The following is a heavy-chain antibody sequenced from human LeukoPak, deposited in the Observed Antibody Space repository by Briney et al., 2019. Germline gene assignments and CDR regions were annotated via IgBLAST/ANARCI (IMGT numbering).Heavy chain of an antibody. J-gene: IGHJ3*02. Sequence: PGGSLRLSCAASGFTFDDYAMHWVRQAPGKGLEWVSGISWNSGSIGYADSVKGRFTISRDNAKNSLYLQMNSLRAEDTALYYCAKVDSSGYYTSAYAFDIWGQGTMVTVSS. V-gene: IGHV3-9*01. CDR1: GFTFDDYA. CDR3: AKVDSSGYYTSAYAFDI. D-gene: IGHD3-22*01. CDR2: ISWNSGSI.